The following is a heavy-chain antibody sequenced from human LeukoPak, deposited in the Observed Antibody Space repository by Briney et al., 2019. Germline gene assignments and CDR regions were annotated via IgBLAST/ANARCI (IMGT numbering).Heavy chain of an antibody. V-gene: IGHV3-48*03. CDR3: ARGGPYSYALDY. D-gene: IGHD5-18*01. CDR2: ISSSGSTI. J-gene: IGHJ4*02. Sequence: GGSLRLSCAASGFTFSSYEMNWVRQAAGKGLEWVSYISSSGSTIYYADSVKGRFTISRDNAKNSLYPQMNSLRAEDTAVYYCARGGPYSYALDYWGQGTLVTVSS. CDR1: GFTFSSYE.